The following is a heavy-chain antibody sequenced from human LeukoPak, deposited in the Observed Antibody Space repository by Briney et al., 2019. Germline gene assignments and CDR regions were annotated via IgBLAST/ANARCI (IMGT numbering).Heavy chain of an antibody. V-gene: IGHV4-39*01. CDR1: GGSMSNYY. CDR2: IYYSGST. D-gene: IGHD1-14*01. J-gene: IGHJ4*02. Sequence: SETLPLTCSVSGGSMSNYYWSWIRQPPGKGLEWIGSIYYSGSTYYNPSLKSRVTISVDTSKNQFSLKLSSVTAADTAVYYCARLPNLVYFDYWGQGTLVTVSS. CDR3: ARLPNLVYFDY.